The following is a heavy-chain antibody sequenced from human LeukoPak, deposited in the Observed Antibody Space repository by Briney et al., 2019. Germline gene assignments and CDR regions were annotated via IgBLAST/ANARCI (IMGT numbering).Heavy chain of an antibody. J-gene: IGHJ4*02. Sequence: PSETLSLTCAVYGGSFSGYYWSWIRQPPGKGLEWIGEINHSGSTNYNPSLKSRVTISVDTSKNQFSLKLSSVTAADTAVYYCARHELWFGLQWGQGTLVTVSS. CDR1: GGSFSGYY. V-gene: IGHV4-34*01. CDR2: INHSGST. CDR3: ARHELWFGLQ. D-gene: IGHD3-10*01.